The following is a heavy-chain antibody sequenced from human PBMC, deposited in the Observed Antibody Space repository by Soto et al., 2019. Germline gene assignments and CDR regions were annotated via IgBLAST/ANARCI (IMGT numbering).Heavy chain of an antibody. CDR2: ISWNSGSI. D-gene: IGHD2-2*01. J-gene: IGHJ4*02. CDR3: AKDMWDCSSTSCYGAFDY. CDR1: GFTFDDYA. V-gene: IGHV3-9*01. Sequence: GGSLRLSCAASGFTFDDYAMHWVRQAPGKGLEWVSGISWNSGSIGYADSVKGRFTISRDNAKNSLYLQMNSLRAEDTALYYCAKDMWDCSSTSCYGAFDYWGQGTLVTVSS.